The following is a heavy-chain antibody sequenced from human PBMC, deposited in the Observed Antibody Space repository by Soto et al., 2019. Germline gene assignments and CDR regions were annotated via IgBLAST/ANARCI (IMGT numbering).Heavy chain of an antibody. D-gene: IGHD5-18*01. CDR1: GFTFSSYG. J-gene: IGHJ4*02. CDR2: ISYDGSNK. CDR3: AKDDGYSTVDY. V-gene: IGHV3-30*18. Sequence: QVQLVESGGGVVQPGRSLRLSCAASGFTFSSYGMHWVRQAAGKGLEWVAVISYDGSNKYYADSVKGRFTISRDNSKNTLYLQMNSLRAEDTAVYYCAKDDGYSTVDYWGQGTLVTVSS.